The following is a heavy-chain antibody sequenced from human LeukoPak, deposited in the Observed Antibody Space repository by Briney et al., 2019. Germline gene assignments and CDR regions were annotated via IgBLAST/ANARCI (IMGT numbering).Heavy chain of an antibody. D-gene: IGHD6-13*01. V-gene: IGHV3-23*01. CDR3: ARESPVAATGRSWFDS. J-gene: IGHJ5*01. CDR2: ITGGGSTT. CDR1: GFTFSSYA. Sequence: PGGSLRFSCAASGFTFSSYAMSWVRQAPGKGLEWVSTITGGGSTTYYADSVKGRFTISRDNSKNTLYLQMNSLRAEDTALYYCARESPVAATGRSWFDSWGQGTLVTVSS.